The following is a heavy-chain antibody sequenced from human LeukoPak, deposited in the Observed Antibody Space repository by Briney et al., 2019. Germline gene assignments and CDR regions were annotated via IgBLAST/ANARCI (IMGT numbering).Heavy chain of an antibody. CDR3: ARVGPRSSSWYWWFDP. V-gene: IGHV4-4*07. D-gene: IGHD6-13*01. Sequence: PSETLSLTCTVSGGSISSYYWSWIRQPAGKGLEWIGRIYTSGSTNYNPSLKSRVTMSVDTSKNQFSLKLSSVTAADTAVYYCARVGPRSSSWYWWFDPWGQGTLVTVSS. CDR1: GGSISSYY. CDR2: IYTSGST. J-gene: IGHJ5*02.